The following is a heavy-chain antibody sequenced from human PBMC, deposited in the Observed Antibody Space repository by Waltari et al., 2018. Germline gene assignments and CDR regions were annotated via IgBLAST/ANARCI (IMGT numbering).Heavy chain of an antibody. J-gene: IGHJ6*04. Sequence: EVQLVESGGGLVQPGGSLRLSCEASGFIFSTYWMHWVRQAPGKGLVGVSRIDNGDGRGTRYADSVKGRFTISRDNAKNTLYLQMNSLRAEDTGVYYCARDHYYSKDVWGTGTTVTVSS. CDR1: GFIFSTYW. CDR3: ARDHYYSKDV. V-gene: IGHV3-74*01. CDR2: IDNGDGRGT.